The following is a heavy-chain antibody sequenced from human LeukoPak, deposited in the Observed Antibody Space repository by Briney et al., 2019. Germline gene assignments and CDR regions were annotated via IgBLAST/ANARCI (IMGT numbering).Heavy chain of an antibody. V-gene: IGHV1-8*01. CDR3: ARGRMVRGVTWWFDP. D-gene: IGHD3-10*01. J-gene: IGHJ5*02. CDR2: MNANSGNT. CDR1: GYAFTIYD. Sequence: ASVTLSLTSSGYAFTIYDINWVRQAPGQGVGWMGWMNANSGNTGYAQKFQGRVTMTRNTSISTAYMELSSLRSEDTAVYYCARGRMVRGVTWWFDPWGQGTLVTVSS.